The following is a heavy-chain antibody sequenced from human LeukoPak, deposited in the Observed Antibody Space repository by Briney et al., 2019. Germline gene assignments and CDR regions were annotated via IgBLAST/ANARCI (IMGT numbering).Heavy chain of an antibody. CDR1: GGSIDSSSHY. CDR2: IYYSGRT. D-gene: IGHD5-24*01. J-gene: IGHJ4*02. CDR3: ARRSSGDGDNYLFDY. V-gene: IGHV4-39*01. Sequence: PSETLSLTCTVSGGSIDSSSHYWGWIRQPPGKGLEWIGSIYYSGRTNYNPSLKSRVTISIDTSKKQFSLKLNSVTAADTAVYFCARRSSGDGDNYLFDYWGQGTLVTVSS.